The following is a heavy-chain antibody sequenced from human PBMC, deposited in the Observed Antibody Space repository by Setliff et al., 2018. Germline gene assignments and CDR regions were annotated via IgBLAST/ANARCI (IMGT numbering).Heavy chain of an antibody. J-gene: IGHJ4*02. CDR1: GGSISSGGYS. CDR3: ARYYDSSGLDY. D-gene: IGHD3-22*01. CDR2: IYHSGST. V-gene: IGHV4-30-2*01. Sequence: PSETLSLTCAVSGGSISSGGYSWSWIRQPPGKGLEWIGYIYHSGSTYYNPSLKSRVTISGDRSKNQFSLKLSSVTAADTAVYYCARYYDSSGLDYWGQGTLVTVSS.